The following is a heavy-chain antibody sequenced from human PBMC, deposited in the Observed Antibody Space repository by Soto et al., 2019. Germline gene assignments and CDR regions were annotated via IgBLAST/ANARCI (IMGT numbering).Heavy chain of an antibody. CDR3: GKDPNGDYLGAFDF. CDR2: ITANGAFT. J-gene: IGHJ3*01. D-gene: IGHD4-17*01. Sequence: EVQFLESGGGVVRPGGSLRLSCVASGLSLDSYAMTWVRQSPGKALEWVACITANGAFTSYTDSVRGRFTISRDNSKNTLCLQVDSLGADDSAVYYCGKDPNGDYLGAFDFWGQGTTIIVSS. CDR1: GLSLDSYA. V-gene: IGHV3-23*01.